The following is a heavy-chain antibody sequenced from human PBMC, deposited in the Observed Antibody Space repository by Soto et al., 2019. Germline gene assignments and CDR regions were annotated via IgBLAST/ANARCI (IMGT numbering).Heavy chain of an antibody. CDR1: GYTFTSYG. CDR3: ARGGAIFGVAPPHYYYMDV. J-gene: IGHJ6*03. Sequence: GASVKVSCKASGYTFTSYGISWVRQAPGQGLEWMGWISAYNGNTNYAQKLQGRVTMTTDTSTSTAYMELRSLRSDDTAVYYCARGGAIFGVAPPHYYYMDVWGKGTTVTVSS. V-gene: IGHV1-18*01. CDR2: ISAYNGNT. D-gene: IGHD3-3*01.